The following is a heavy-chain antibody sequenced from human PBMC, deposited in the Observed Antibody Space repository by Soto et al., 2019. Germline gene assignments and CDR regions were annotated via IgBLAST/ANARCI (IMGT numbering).Heavy chain of an antibody. J-gene: IGHJ4*02. CDR2: IKQDGSEK. CDR3: ASGTTVTNFDY. CDR1: GITFSDYY. V-gene: IGHV3-7*03. D-gene: IGHD4-17*01. Sequence: LRLSCAASGITFSDYYMVWVRQAPGKGLEWVANIKQDGSEKYYVDSVKGRFTISRDNAKNSLYLQMNSLRAEDTAVYYCASGTTVTNFDYWGQGTLVTVSS.